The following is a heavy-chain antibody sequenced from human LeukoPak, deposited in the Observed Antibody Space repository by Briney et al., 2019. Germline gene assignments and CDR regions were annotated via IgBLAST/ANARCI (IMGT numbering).Heavy chain of an antibody. V-gene: IGHV3-15*01. CDR3: TTATKSGTYSRGY. D-gene: IGHD1-26*01. Sequence: NPGGSLRLSCAASGFTFSNDWMNWVRQAPGKGLEWVGRIKSKTDGGTTDYAAPVKGRFIISRDDSKNTLYLQLNSLKTEDTAVYYCTTATKSGTYSRGYWGQGTLVTVSS. CDR1: GFTFSNDW. J-gene: IGHJ4*02. CDR2: IKSKTDGGTT.